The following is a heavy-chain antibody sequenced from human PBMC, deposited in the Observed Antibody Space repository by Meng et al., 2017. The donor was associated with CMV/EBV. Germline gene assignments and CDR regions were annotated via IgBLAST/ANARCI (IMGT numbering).Heavy chain of an antibody. CDR3: ARYYYGSGSYSGAFDI. V-gene: IGHV3-21*01. CDR1: GFTFSSYS. Sequence: GGSLRLSCAASGFTFSSYSMNWVRRAPGKGLEWVSSISSSSSYIYYADSVKGRFTISRDNAKNSLYLQMNSLRAEDTAVYYCARYYYGSGSYSGAFDIWGQGTMVTVSS. J-gene: IGHJ3*02. D-gene: IGHD3-10*01. CDR2: ISSSSSYI.